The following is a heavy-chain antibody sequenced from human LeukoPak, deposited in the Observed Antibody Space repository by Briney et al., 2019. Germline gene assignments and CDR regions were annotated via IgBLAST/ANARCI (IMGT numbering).Heavy chain of an antibody. Sequence: GGSLRLSCAASGFPFSSHWLSCFRQSPGKGLEWVAHISHDGSEKHYVDSVKGRFTISRDNARNSQFLQMNSLRVDDTAVYYCASGGGWVFFNWGQGTLVTVSS. J-gene: IGHJ4*02. CDR3: ASGGGWVFFN. V-gene: IGHV3-7*01. CDR2: ISHDGSEK. CDR1: GFPFSSHW. D-gene: IGHD6-19*01.